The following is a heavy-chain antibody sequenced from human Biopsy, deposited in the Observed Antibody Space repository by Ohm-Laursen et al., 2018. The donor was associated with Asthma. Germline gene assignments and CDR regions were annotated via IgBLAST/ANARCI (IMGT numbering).Heavy chain of an antibody. V-gene: IGHV3-53*01. CDR3: ARGDSSGWSHYYFDY. CDR2: IYSGGTS. D-gene: IGHD6-19*01. Sequence: LRLSCAASGFTVSRDHMFWVRQAPGKGLEWVSVIYSGGTSDTADSVRGRLTISRDFYKNTLYLQMDSLRAEDTAVYYCARGDSSGWSHYYFDYWGQGTLVTVSS. CDR1: GFTVSRDH. J-gene: IGHJ4*02.